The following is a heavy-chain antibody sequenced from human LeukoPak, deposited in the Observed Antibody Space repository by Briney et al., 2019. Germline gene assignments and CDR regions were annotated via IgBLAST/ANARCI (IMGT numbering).Heavy chain of an antibody. CDR3: AKDLLDIVATIEEGEGDDY. D-gene: IGHD5-12*01. CDR1: GFTFSSYA. Sequence: PGGSLRLSCAASGFTFSSYAMHWVRQAPGKGLEWVAVISYDGNYKYYADSVKGRFTISRDNSKNTLYLQMNSLRAEDTAVYYCAKDLLDIVATIEEGEGDDYWGQGTLVTVSS. CDR2: ISYDGNYK. J-gene: IGHJ4*02. V-gene: IGHV3-30-3*01.